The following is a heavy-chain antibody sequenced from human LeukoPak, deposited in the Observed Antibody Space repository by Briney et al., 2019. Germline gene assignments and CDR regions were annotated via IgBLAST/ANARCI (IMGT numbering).Heavy chain of an antibody. CDR1: GFTFRSYA. CDR2: SSGNFDSI. D-gene: IGHD3-3*01. J-gene: IGHJ4*02. CDR3: AKEYYDFSGAVDY. Sequence: PGGSLRLSCAASGFTFRSYAMTWVRQAPGKGLEWVAGSSGNFDSISFADSVKGRFTISRDNSKSTLYLQMNSLRAEDTAVYYCAKEYYDFSGAVDYWGQGNLVTVSS. V-gene: IGHV3-23*01.